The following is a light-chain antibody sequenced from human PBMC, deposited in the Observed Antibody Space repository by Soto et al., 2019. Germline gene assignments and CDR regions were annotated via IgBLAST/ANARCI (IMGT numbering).Light chain of an antibody. CDR1: QSISSY. V-gene: IGKV1-39*01. CDR3: QQSYSTPLI. J-gene: IGKJ4*01. Sequence: DIQMTQSPSSLSASVGDRVTITCRASQSISSYLNWYQQKPGKAPKVLIYAASSLQSGVPSRFGGSGSGTDFTLTISSLQPEDFATYYCQQSYSTPLIFGGGTKVEIK. CDR2: AAS.